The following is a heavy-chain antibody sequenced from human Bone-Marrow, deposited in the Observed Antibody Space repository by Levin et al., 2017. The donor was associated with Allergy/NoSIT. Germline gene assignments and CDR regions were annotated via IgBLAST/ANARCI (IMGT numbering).Heavy chain of an antibody. CDR3: AIGYCSGGSCTQRFDYMDV. J-gene: IGHJ6*03. CDR2: ISNSGGST. D-gene: IGHD2-15*01. CDR1: GFTFSAYA. V-gene: IGHV3-23*01. Sequence: GGSLRLSCAASGFTFSAYALTWVRQAPGKGLEWVSAISNSGGSTYYADSVRGRFTISRDNSKNTLYLQMNSLRAEDTAIYYCAIGYCSGGSCTQRFDYMDVWGKGTTVTVSS.